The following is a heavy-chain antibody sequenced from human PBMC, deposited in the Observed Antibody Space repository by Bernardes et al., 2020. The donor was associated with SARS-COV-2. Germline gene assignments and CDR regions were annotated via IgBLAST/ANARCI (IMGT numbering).Heavy chain of an antibody. CDR1: GFTFSSYA. D-gene: IGHD3-9*01. Sequence: GGSLRLSCAASGFTFSSYAMSWVRQAPGKGLEWVSAISGSGGSTYYADSVKGRFTISRDNSKNTLYLQMNSLRAEDTAVYYCARMGSEYYDILTGYYPYYYYYGMDVWGQGTTVTVSS. J-gene: IGHJ6*02. CDR2: ISGSGGST. V-gene: IGHV3-23*01. CDR3: ARMGSEYYDILTGYYPYYYYYGMDV.